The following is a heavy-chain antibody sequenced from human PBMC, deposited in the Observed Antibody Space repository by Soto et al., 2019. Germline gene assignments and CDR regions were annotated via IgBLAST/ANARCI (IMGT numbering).Heavy chain of an antibody. CDR3: AREWEYCSGGSCYSLGFDP. D-gene: IGHD2-15*01. J-gene: IGHJ5*02. CDR1: GYTFTSYA. Sequence: QVELVESGSELKKPGASVKVSCKASGYTFTSYAMNWVRQAPGQVLEWMGWINTNTGNPTYAQGFTGRFVFSLDTSVSTAYLQNCSLKAEDTAVYYCAREWEYCSGGSCYSLGFDPWGQGTLVTVSS. CDR2: INTNTGNP. V-gene: IGHV7-4-1*01.